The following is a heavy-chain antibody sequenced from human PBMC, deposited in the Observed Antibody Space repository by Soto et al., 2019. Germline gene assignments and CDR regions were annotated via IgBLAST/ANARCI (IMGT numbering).Heavy chain of an antibody. Sequence: QVQLVESGGGVVQPGRSLRLSCAASGFTFSSYGMHWVRQAPGKGLEWVAVISYDGSNKYYADSVKGRFTISRDNSKNTPYLQMNSLRAEDTAVYYCAKEGGQLWSIGIVDWGQGTLVTVSS. CDR2: ISYDGSNK. V-gene: IGHV3-30*18. CDR3: AKEGGQLWSIGIVD. D-gene: IGHD5-18*01. CDR1: GFTFSSYG. J-gene: IGHJ4*02.